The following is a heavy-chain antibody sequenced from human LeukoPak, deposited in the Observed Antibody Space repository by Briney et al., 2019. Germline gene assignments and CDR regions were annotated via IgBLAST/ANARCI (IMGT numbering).Heavy chain of an antibody. D-gene: IGHD4-17*01. CDR1: GDSFSSHY. V-gene: IGHV4-59*11. J-gene: IGHJ3*02. CDR3: ARDLITVTKGFDI. Sequence: PSENLSLTCTVSGDSFSSHYWTWIRQPPGKGLEWIGYISYRGSTNYNPSLKSRVTISIDTSKNQFSLKLSSVTAADTAVYYCARDLITVTKGFDIWGQGTMVSVSS. CDR2: ISYRGST.